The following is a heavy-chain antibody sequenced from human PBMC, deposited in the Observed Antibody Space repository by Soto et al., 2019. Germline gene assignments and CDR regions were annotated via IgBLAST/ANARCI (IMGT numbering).Heavy chain of an antibody. CDR3: AAVFPPDF. CDR1: RFTFSTSW. V-gene: IGHV3-7*01. J-gene: IGHJ4*02. Sequence: EVHLVESGGGLVQPGGSLTLSCAASRFTFSTSWMNWVRQAPGKGLECVANIKGDGSESYYVDFVKGRFTISRDNAKNSLYLQMNSLRAEDTAVYYCAAVFPPDFWGQGTLVTVSS. CDR2: IKGDGSES. D-gene: IGHD3-10*02.